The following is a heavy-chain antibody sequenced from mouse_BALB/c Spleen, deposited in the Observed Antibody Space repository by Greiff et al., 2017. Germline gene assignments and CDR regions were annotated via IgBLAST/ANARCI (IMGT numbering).Heavy chain of an antibody. CDR1: GYSITSGYY. CDR2: ISYDGSN. J-gene: IGHJ1*01. CDR3: ARRYEGYWYFDV. V-gene: IGHV3-6*02. Sequence: EVQLQESGPGLVKPSQSLSLTCSVTGYSITSGYYWNWIRQFPGNKLEWMGYISYDGSNNYNPSLKNRISITRDTSKNQFFLKLNSVTTEDTATYYCARRYEGYWYFDVWGAGTTVTVSS. D-gene: IGHD2-14*01.